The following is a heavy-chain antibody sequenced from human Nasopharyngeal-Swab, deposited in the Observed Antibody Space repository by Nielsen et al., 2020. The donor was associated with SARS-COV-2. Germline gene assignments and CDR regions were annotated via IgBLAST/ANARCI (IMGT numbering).Heavy chain of an antibody. V-gene: IGHV4-4*02. J-gene: IGHJ5*02. CDR2: IYHSGST. D-gene: IGHD3-10*01. Sequence: WIRQPPGKGLEWIGEIYHSGSTNYNPSLKSRVTISVDKSKNQFSLKLSSVTAADTAVYYCASQRGSGTGFDPWGQGTLVTVS. CDR3: ASQRGSGTGFDP.